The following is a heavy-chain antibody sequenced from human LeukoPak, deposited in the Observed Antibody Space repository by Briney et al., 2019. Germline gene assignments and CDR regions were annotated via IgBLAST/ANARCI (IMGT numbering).Heavy chain of an antibody. CDR1: GYTFTGCY. CDR3: ARGAYYDSSGYSTPAYNWFDP. CDR2: INPNSGGT. J-gene: IGHJ5*02. D-gene: IGHD3-22*01. Sequence: ASVKVSCKASGYTFTGCYMHWVRQAPGQGLEWMGWINPNSGGTNYAQKFQGRVTMTRDTSISTAYMELSRLRSDDTAVYYCARGAYYDSSGYSTPAYNWFDPWGQGTLVTVSS. V-gene: IGHV1-2*02.